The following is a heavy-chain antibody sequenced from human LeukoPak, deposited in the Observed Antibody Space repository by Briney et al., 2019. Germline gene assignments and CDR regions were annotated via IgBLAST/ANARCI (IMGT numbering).Heavy chain of an antibody. CDR3: AKSASTVTTFFDY. Sequence: PGESLRLSCAASGFTFSSHWMSWVRQAPGRGLERISSIDTAGDTYYADSVKGRFTISTDSSKTTLYLQMNSLRTEDTAVFYCAKSASTVTTFFDYWGQGSLVTVSS. D-gene: IGHD4-17*01. V-gene: IGHV3-23*01. J-gene: IGHJ4*02. CDR2: IDTAGDT. CDR1: GFTFSSHW.